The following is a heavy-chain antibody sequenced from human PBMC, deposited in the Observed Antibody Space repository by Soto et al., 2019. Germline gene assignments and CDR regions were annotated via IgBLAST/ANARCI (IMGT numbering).Heavy chain of an antibody. V-gene: IGHV1-3*01. CDR3: AREALISSSWDLFDY. J-gene: IGHJ4*02. CDR2: INAGNGNT. Sequence: GASVKVSCKASGYTFTSYAMHWVRQAPGQRLEWMGWINAGNGNTKYSQKFQGRVTITRDTSASTAYMELSSLRSEDTAVYYCAREALISSSWDLFDYWGQGTLVTVSS. D-gene: IGHD6-13*01. CDR1: GYTFTSYA.